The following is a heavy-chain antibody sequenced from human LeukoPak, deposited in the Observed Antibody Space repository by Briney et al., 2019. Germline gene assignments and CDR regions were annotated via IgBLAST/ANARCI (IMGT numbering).Heavy chain of an antibody. J-gene: IGHJ4*02. V-gene: IGHV3-7*01. CDR2: IKRDGSEA. Sequence: GGSLRLSCAASGFIFGNYWMSWVRQAPGKGLEWVANIKRDGSEAYYVDFVKGRFTISRDNDKNSLYLQMNSLRVEDTAVYYCARVLYFRENSYAGPFDQWGQGTLVTVSS. CDR3: ARVLYFRENSYAGPFDQ. CDR1: GFIFGNYW. D-gene: IGHD5-18*01.